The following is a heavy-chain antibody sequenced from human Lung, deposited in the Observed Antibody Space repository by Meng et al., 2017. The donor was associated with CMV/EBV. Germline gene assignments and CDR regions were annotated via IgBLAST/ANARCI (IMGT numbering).Heavy chain of an antibody. CDR2: ISSDGSRK. CDR1: GFTFSSYA. V-gene: IGHV3-30*04. J-gene: IGHJ5*02. Sequence: GGSXRLSCAASGFTFSSYAMHWVRQAPGKGLEWVAVISSDGSRKYYADFMKGRFTISRDNSKNTLYLQLNSLRTEDTAVYYCARDQKEEGDNWFDPWGQGTXVTVSS. CDR3: ARDQKEEGDNWFDP.